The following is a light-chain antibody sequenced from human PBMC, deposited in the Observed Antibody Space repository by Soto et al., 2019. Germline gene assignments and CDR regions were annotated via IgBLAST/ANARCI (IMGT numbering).Light chain of an antibody. V-gene: IGLV2-23*02. Sequence: QSVLTQPACVSRSPGQSITISCTETSSDVGSYNLVSWYQQHPGKAPKLMIYEVSKRPSGVSNRFSGSKSGNTASLTISGLQAEDEPDYYCCSYAGSSLVVFGGGTKLTVL. J-gene: IGLJ2*01. CDR2: EVS. CDR3: CSYAGSSLVV. CDR1: SSDVGSYNL.